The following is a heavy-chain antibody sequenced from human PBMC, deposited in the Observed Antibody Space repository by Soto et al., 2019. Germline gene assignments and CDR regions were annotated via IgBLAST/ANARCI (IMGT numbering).Heavy chain of an antibody. CDR1: GFTFSDYY. D-gene: IGHD3-22*01. CDR3: ARDRGYYDSSGYFDF. Sequence: TGGSLRLSCAASGFTFSDYYMSWIRQAPGKGLEWVSYISSSGSIIYYADSVKGRFTISRDNAKNLLYLQMNTLRAEDTAVYYCARDRGYYDSSGYFDFWGQGTLVTVSS. J-gene: IGHJ4*02. V-gene: IGHV3-11*01. CDR2: ISSSGSII.